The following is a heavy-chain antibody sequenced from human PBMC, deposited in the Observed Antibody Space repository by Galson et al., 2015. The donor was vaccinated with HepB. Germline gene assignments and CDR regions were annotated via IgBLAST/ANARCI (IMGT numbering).Heavy chain of an antibody. V-gene: IGHV5-10-1*01. J-gene: IGHJ6*02. CDR3: ARRIAAAGRKDAMDV. Sequence: QSGAEVKEPGESLRISCEGSGYRFTTYWIHWVRQMPGKGLEWMGRIDPSNSYTNYKSSFRGHVIISADKSISTAYLQWSSLKASDTAMYFCARRIAAAGRKDAMDVWGQGTTVTVSS. CDR1: GYRFTTYW. D-gene: IGHD6-25*01. CDR2: IDPSNSYT.